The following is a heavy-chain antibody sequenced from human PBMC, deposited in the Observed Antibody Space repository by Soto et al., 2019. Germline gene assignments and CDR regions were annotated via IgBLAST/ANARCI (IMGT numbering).Heavy chain of an antibody. D-gene: IGHD3-22*01. V-gene: IGHV3-21*01. CDR2: ISSSSSYI. CDR1: GFTFSSYS. J-gene: IGHJ4*02. Sequence: GGSLRLSCAASGFTFSSYSMNWVRQAPGKGLEWVSSISSSSSYIYYADSVKGRFTISRDNAKNSLYLQMNSLRAEDTAVYYCARDSYDSSGYSTLFDYWGQGTLVIVSS. CDR3: ARDSYDSSGYSTLFDY.